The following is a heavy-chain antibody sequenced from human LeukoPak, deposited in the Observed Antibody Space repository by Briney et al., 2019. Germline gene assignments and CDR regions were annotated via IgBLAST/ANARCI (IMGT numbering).Heavy chain of an antibody. V-gene: IGHV3-48*02. D-gene: IGHD1-26*01. CDR2: ISPSGATI. J-gene: IGHJ4*02. Sequence: PGGSLRLSCAVSGFIFINYDMNWVRQAPGKGLEWVSYISPSGATISYADSVKGRFTISRDKAKNSLYLQMNSLRDDDTAVYYCARSVGGTAADLDYWGQGTLVTVSS. CDR3: ARSVGGTAADLDY. CDR1: GFIFINYD.